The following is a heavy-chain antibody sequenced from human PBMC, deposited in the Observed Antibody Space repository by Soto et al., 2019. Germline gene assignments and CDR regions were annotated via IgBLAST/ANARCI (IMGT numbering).Heavy chain of an antibody. D-gene: IGHD2-2*01. V-gene: IGHV1-8*01. Sequence: QVQLVQSGAEVKKPGASVKVSCKASGYTFTSYDINWVRQATGQGLEWMGWMNPNSGNTGYAQKFQGRVTMTRNTSISTAYMELSSLRSDDTAVYYCSIGSWSAETFDVWGQGTMVTVSS. CDR1: GYTFTSYD. CDR3: SIGSWSAETFDV. CDR2: MNPNSGNT. J-gene: IGHJ3*01.